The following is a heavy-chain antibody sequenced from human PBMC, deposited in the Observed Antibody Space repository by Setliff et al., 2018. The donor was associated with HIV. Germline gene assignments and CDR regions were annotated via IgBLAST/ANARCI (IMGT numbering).Heavy chain of an antibody. CDR1: SYSISSGYY. CDR3: ARAPLSGGSFGWFDP. J-gene: IGHJ5*02. D-gene: IGHD2-15*01. V-gene: IGHV4-38-2*01. Sequence: SETLSLTCAVSSYSISSGYYWGWIRQPPGKGLEWIGNIYHSGSTYYNPSLESRVTISVDTSKNQFSLKLSSVTAADTAVYYCARAPLSGGSFGWFDPWGQGTLVTVSS. CDR2: IYHSGST.